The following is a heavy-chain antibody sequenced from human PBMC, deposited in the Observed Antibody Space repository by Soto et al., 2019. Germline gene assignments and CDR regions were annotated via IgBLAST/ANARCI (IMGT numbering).Heavy chain of an antibody. J-gene: IGHJ6*02. D-gene: IGHD1-26*01. CDR2: IYYSGST. Sequence: SETLSLTCTVSGGSISSGDYYWSWIRQPPGNGLEWIGYIYYSGSTYYNPSLKSRVTISVDTSKNQFSLKLSSVTAADTAVYYCARGGYSGSSPTWGYYYYYGMDVWGQGTTVTVSS. V-gene: IGHV4-30-4*01. CDR3: ARGGYSGSSPTWGYYYYYGMDV. CDR1: GGSISSGDYY.